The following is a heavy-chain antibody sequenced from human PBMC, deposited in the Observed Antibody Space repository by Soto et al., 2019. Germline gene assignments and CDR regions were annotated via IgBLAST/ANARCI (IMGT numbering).Heavy chain of an antibody. D-gene: IGHD4-17*01. Sequence: GASVKVSCKASGYTFTSYGISWVRQAPGQGLEWMGWISAYNGNTNYAQKLQGRVTMTTDTSTSTAYMELRSLRSDDTAVYYCARVSDYGDPEYYYGMDVWGQGTTVTVSS. CDR1: GYTFTSYG. J-gene: IGHJ6*02. CDR3: ARVSDYGDPEYYYGMDV. V-gene: IGHV1-18*01. CDR2: ISAYNGNT.